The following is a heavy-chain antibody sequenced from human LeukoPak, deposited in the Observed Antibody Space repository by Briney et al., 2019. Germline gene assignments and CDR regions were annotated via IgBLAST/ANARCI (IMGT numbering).Heavy chain of an antibody. J-gene: IGHJ4*02. CDR1: GFTFSNYG. V-gene: IGHV3-23*01. CDR2: ISGSGGST. Sequence: GGSLRLSCAASGFTFSNYGMHWVRQAPGKGLEWVSAISGSGGSTYYADSVKGRFTISRDNSKNTLYLQMNSLRAEDTAVHYCAKSTMVRGTLYDYWGQGTLVTVSS. D-gene: IGHD3-10*01. CDR3: AKSTMVRGTLYDY.